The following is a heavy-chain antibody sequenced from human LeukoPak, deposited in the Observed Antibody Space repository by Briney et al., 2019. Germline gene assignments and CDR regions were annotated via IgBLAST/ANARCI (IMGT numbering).Heavy chain of an antibody. J-gene: IGHJ4*02. CDR3: TRGVPVRKSMILVIKTMETDYFDS. Sequence: PSETLSLTCSVSGGSITRNGYYWGWIRQPPGKRLEWLGHIQNNDNSYYNPSLKSRVTMSRDTSKNQFSLKVTSVTAVDTAVYYCTRGVPVRKSMILVIKTMETDYFDSWGQGSLVTVSS. D-gene: IGHD3-22*01. CDR1: GGSITRNGYY. CDR2: IQNNDNS. V-gene: IGHV4-39*07.